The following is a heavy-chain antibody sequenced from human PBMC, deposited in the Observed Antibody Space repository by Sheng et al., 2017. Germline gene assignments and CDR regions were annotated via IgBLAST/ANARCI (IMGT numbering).Heavy chain of an antibody. Sequence: DVQVVEWGGDLVQPGGSLRLSCAVSGFTFNTHWMNWVRQAPGKGLEWVANIEPGGSEKYYVDSVEGRFTISRDNTKNQVYLQMGSLRAEDTAVYFCMTAGGYWGQGNPGSPSPQ. CDR3: MTAGGY. D-gene: IGHD2-15*01. V-gene: IGHV3-7*03. CDR1: GFTFNTHW. J-gene: IGHJ4*02. CDR2: IEPGGSEK.